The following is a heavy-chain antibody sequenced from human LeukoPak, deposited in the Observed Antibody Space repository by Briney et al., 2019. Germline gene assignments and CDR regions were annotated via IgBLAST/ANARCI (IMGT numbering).Heavy chain of an antibody. CDR2: ISSSAYHFI. CDR1: GFPFSSHS. J-gene: IGHJ4*02. V-gene: IGHV3-21*01. Sequence: KPEGSLRLSCVASGFPFSSHSLSWVRKAPGKGLEWVSSISSSAYHFIYYADSVRGRFTISRDDAKTSLYLQMNSLRADDSAVYYCARGSGDNAWPAAYWGQGAQVTVSS. CDR3: ARGSGDNAWPAAY. D-gene: IGHD4-17*01.